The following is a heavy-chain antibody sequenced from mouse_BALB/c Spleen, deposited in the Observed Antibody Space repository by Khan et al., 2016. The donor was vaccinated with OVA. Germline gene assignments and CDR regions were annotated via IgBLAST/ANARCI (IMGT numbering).Heavy chain of an antibody. Sequence: QVQLKQSGAERAKPGASVKMSCKASGYTFTTYWMHWVKQRPGQGLEWIGYINPTSGYTDYNEKFKDRATLSADKSSSTAYMQLSSLTSEDSAVYYCTRDRIDYWGKGTTRTVSS. CDR2: INPTSGYT. CDR1: GYTFTTYW. CDR3: TRDRIDY. J-gene: IGHJ2*01. V-gene: IGHV1-7*01.